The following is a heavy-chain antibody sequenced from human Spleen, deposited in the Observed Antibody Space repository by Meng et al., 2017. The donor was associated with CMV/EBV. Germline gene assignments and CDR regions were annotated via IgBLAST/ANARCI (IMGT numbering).Heavy chain of an antibody. D-gene: IGHD1-1*01. CDR3: AREYTNLYGMDV. Sequence: GGSLRLSCAASRSTFSSFAMHWVRQAPGKGLDWVSLIYRDGSTYYADSVKGRFTISRDNSKNTLYLQMSSLRSDDTAVYYCAREYTNLYGMDVWGQGTTVTVSS. CDR2: IYRDGST. CDR1: RSTFSSFA. J-gene: IGHJ6*02. V-gene: IGHV3-53*05.